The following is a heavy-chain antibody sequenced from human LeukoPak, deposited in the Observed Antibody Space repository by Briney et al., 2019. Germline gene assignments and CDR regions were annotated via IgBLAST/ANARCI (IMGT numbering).Heavy chain of an antibody. CDR1: GYSFTSYW. D-gene: IGHD3-22*01. CDR3: ARLYYYDSSGYGGYFDY. J-gene: IGHJ4*02. Sequence: GESLKISCKGSGYSFTSYWISWVRQMPGKGLEWMGRIDPSDSYTNYSPSFQGHVTISADKSISTAYLQWSSLKASDTAMYYCARLYYYDSSGYGGYFDYWGQGTLVTVSS. CDR2: IDPSDSYT. V-gene: IGHV5-10-1*01.